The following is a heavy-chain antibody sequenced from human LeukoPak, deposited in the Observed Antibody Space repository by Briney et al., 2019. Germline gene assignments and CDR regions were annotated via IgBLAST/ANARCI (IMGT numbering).Heavy chain of an antibody. V-gene: IGHV1-2*02. Sequence: GASVKVSCQASGYTFTGYYMHWVRQAPGQGLEWMGWINPNSGGTNYAQKFQGRVTMTRDTSISTAYMELSRLRSDDTAVYYCAREIGSSWYPPYYYGMDVWGQGTTVTVSS. CDR2: INPNSGGT. D-gene: IGHD6-13*01. CDR3: AREIGSSWYPPYYYGMDV. J-gene: IGHJ6*02. CDR1: GYTFTGYY.